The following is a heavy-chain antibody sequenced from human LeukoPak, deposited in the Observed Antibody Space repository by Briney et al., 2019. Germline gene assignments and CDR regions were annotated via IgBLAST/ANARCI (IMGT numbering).Heavy chain of an antibody. CDR1: GGSFSGYY. CDR2: INHRGST. CDR3: ARVGYCSGSSCSTNFDY. V-gene: IGHV4-34*01. D-gene: IGHD2-15*01. J-gene: IGHJ4*02. Sequence: SETLSLTCAVYGGSFSGYYWSWIRQPPGKGLEWIGEINHRGSTNYNPSLKSRVTISVDTSKNQFSLKLSSVTAADTAVYYCARVGYCSGSSCSTNFDYWGQGTLVTVSS.